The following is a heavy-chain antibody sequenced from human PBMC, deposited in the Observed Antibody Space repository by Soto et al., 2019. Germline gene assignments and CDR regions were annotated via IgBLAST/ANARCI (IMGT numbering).Heavy chain of an antibody. CDR2: ISSSSSTI. V-gene: IGHV3-48*02. CDR1: GFTFSSYS. CDR3: ARKNTYYYDSSCRMYF. D-gene: IGHD3-22*01. J-gene: IGHJ6*02. Sequence: LRLSCAASGFTFSSYSMNWVRQAPGKGLEWVSYISSSSSTIYYADSVKGRFTISRDNAKNSLYLQMNSLREEDTAVYYCARKNTYYYDSSCRMYFWGQGPT.